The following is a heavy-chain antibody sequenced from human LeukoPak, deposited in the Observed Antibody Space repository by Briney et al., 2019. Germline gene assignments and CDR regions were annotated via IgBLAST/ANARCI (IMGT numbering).Heavy chain of an antibody. D-gene: IGHD3-10*01. CDR2: SYYSGCT. CDR1: GGSNSSYY. Sequence: SETLSLTCTVSGGSNSSYYWSWIRPPPGKGVEGVGYSYYSGCTNYNPSVKCRVTISVDTSKNQFSLKLSSVTAADTADYYCASAEPSYYYGSGSDHIGSWGQGPLATVSS. V-gene: IGHV4-59*08. J-gene: IGHJ4*02. CDR3: ASAEPSYYYGSGSDHIGS.